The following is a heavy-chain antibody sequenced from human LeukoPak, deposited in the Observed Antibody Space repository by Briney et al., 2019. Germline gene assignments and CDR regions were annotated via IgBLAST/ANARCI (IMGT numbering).Heavy chain of an antibody. CDR1: GFTFSSYA. V-gene: IGHV3-23*01. Sequence: GGSLRLSCAASGFTFSSYAMSWVRQAPGKGLEWVSAISGSGGSTYYADSVKGRFTISRDNSKNTLYLQMNSLRAEDTAVYYCAKDRFYSGYSSSWYDAFDIWGQGTMVTVSS. CDR3: AKDRFYSGYSSSWYDAFDI. D-gene: IGHD6-13*01. J-gene: IGHJ3*02. CDR2: ISGSGGST.